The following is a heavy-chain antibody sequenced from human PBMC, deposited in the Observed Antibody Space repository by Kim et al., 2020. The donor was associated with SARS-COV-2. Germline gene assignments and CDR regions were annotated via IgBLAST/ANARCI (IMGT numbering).Heavy chain of an antibody. D-gene: IGHD4-17*01. CDR2: ISYDGSNK. CDR3: AKGGGYGDYGDFDY. Sequence: GGSLRLSCAASGFTFSSYGMHWVRQAPGKGLEWVAVISYDGSNKYYADSVKGRFTISRDNSKNTLYLQMNSLRAEDTAVYYCAKGGGYGDYGDFDYWGQGTLVTVSS. J-gene: IGHJ4*02. V-gene: IGHV3-30*18. CDR1: GFTFSSYG.